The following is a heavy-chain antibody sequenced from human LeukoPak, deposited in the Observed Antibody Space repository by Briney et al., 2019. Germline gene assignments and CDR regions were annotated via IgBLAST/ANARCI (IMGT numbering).Heavy chain of an antibody. CDR2: ISYDGSNK. J-gene: IGHJ6*02. CDR3: ARDRCSSTRRGYYYGMEV. CDR1: GFTFSSYA. Sequence: GRSLRLSCAASGFTFSSYAMHWVRQAPGKGLEWVAVISYDGSNKYYADSVKGRFTISRDNSKNTLYLQMNSLRAEDTAVYYCARDRCSSTRRGYYYGMEVWGQGTTVTVSS. D-gene: IGHD2-2*01. V-gene: IGHV3-30-3*01.